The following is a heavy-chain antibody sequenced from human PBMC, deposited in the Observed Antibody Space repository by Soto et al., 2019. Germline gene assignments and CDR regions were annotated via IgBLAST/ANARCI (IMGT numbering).Heavy chain of an antibody. D-gene: IGHD2-15*01. V-gene: IGHV3-23*01. CDR1: GFTFGSYG. J-gene: IGHJ4*02. CDR3: AKDNFYCSGGSCPFNY. Sequence: EVQLLESGGGFVQPGGSLRLSCAASGFTFGSYGMSWGRQAPGKGLEWVSAISGSGGSTYYADSVKGRFTISRDNSKNTLYLQMNSLRAEDTAVCYCAKDNFYCSGGSCPFNYWGQGTLVNVSS. CDR2: ISGSGGST.